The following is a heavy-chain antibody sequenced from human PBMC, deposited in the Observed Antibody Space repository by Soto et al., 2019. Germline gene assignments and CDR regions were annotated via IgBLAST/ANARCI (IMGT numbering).Heavy chain of an antibody. Sequence: QDQLVQSGAEVKKPGASVKVSYKASVFTSSGISWVRQAPGQRLEWMGWISTHNGNPIYAQKFQGRVIMTMDTSTTTVYMELRSLRPDDTAVYLCAREGILGLFDAYDLWGQGTMVTVSS. D-gene: IGHD3-3*01. CDR1: VFTSSG. V-gene: IGHV1-18*04. CDR3: AREGILGLFDAYDL. J-gene: IGHJ3*01. CDR2: ISTHNGNP.